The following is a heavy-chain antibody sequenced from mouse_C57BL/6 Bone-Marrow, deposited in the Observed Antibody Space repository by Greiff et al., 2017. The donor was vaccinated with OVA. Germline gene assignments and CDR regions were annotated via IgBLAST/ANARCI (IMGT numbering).Heavy chain of an antibody. CDR1: GFSLSTFGMG. V-gene: IGHV8-8*01. D-gene: IGHD1-1*01. CDR3: ARKGDYYGSKIGGYFDV. Sequence: QVTLKESGPGILQPSQTLSLTCSFSGFSLSTFGMGVGWIRQPSGKGLEWLAHIWWDDDKYYNPALKSRLTISKDNSKNQVFLKIAKVDTADTATYYCARKGDYYGSKIGGYFDVWGTGTTVTVSA. CDR2: IWWDDDK. J-gene: IGHJ1*03.